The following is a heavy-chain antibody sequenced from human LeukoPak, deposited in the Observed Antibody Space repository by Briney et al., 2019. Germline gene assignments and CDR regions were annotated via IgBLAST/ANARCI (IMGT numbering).Heavy chain of an antibody. CDR3: ARPGRYYYDSSGYPGYYDY. J-gene: IGHJ4*02. D-gene: IGHD3-22*01. CDR2: INPNSGGT. CDR1: GYTFTGYY. Sequence: ASVKVSCKASGYTFTGYYMHWVRQAPGQGLEWMGWINPNSGGTNYAQKFQGRVTMTRDTSISTAYMELSRLRSDDTAVYYCARPGRYYYDSSGYPGYYDYWGQGTLVTVSS. V-gene: IGHV1-2*02.